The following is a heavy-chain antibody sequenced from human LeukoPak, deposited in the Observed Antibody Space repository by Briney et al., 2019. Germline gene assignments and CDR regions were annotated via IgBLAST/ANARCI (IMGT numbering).Heavy chain of an antibody. CDR3: ARDAESRAFDI. CDR1: GYTFTGYY. Sequence: ASVKVSCKASGYTFTGYYMHWVRQAPGQGLEWMGWISAWNGKTNYAQKFQGRVTMTTDTSTTTAHMELRSLRSDDTALYYCARDAESRAFDIWGQGTMVTVSS. J-gene: IGHJ3*02. V-gene: IGHV1-18*04. D-gene: IGHD3-10*01. CDR2: ISAWNGKT.